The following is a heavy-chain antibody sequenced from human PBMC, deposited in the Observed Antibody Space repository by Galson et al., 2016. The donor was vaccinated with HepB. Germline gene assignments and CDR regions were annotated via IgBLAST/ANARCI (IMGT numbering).Heavy chain of an antibody. D-gene: IGHD1-1*01. V-gene: IGHV3-23*01. Sequence: SLRLSCAASGFTFINYAMSWVRQAPGKGLEWVSGISGTDGRTLYADSVKGRFTISRDNSKNTLYLQMNGLRADDTAVYYCAKESGLWNVKTDFDYWGQGTVVTVSS. CDR2: ISGTDGRT. CDR3: AKESGLWNVKTDFDY. CDR1: GFTFINYA. J-gene: IGHJ4*02.